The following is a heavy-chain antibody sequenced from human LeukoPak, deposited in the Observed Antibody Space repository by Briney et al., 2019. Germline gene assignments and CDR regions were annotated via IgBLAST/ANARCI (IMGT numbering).Heavy chain of an antibody. CDR2: IYHSVST. Sequence: SETLSLTCTVSGGSLSSSSYDWGWIRQPPGKGLEWIGRIYHSVSTYYNPSLKSRVAISVETSKNQFSLKLSSVTAADTAVYYCARDGEYYYDSSGYYYFDYWGQGALVTVSS. D-gene: IGHD3-22*01. V-gene: IGHV4-39*07. CDR1: GGSLSSSSYD. CDR3: ARDGEYYYDSSGYYYFDY. J-gene: IGHJ4*02.